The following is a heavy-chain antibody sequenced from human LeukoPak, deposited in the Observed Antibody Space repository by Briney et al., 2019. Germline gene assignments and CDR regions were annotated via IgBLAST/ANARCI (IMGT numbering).Heavy chain of an antibody. V-gene: IGHV3-74*01. D-gene: IGHD5-24*01. Sequence: PGGSLRLSCAASGFTFSDYWMHWVRQAPGKGLVWVSRIDSYGTDTDYADSVKGRFTVSRDNAKNTLYVQMNSLRAEDTAMYYCVRDDGGVDYWGQGTLVTVSS. J-gene: IGHJ4*01. CDR3: VRDDGGVDY. CDR1: GFTFSDYW. CDR2: IDSYGTDT.